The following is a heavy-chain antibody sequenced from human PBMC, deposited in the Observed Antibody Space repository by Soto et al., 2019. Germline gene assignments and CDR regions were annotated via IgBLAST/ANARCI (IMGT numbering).Heavy chain of an antibody. V-gene: IGHV1-69*01. CDR3: STESFPGMYRGQSIRGPELYFDS. D-gene: IGHD1-1*01. CDR1: GGTFSSYA. J-gene: IGHJ4*02. CDR2: IIPIFGTA. Sequence: QVQLVQSGAEVKKPGSSVKVSCKASGGTFSSYAISWVRQAPGQGLEWMGGIIPIFGTANYAQKFQGRVTITADESTSTHYMQLSSLRTEDTAVYYCSTESFPGMYRGQSIRGPELYFDSWGQGTLVTVSS.